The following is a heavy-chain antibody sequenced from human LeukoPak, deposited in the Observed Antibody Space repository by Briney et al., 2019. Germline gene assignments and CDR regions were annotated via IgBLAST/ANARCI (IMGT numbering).Heavy chain of an antibody. V-gene: IGHV3-7*03. CDR2: IKEDGTEK. CDR3: AKGLRGGASLHMVDY. J-gene: IGHJ4*02. Sequence: GGSLRLSYAASGFTFSTYWMTWVRQAPGKGLEWVSNIKEDGTEKYYVDSVKGRFTISRDNAKNSLYLQMDSLRAEGTALYYCAKGLRGGASLHMVDYWGQGTLVTVSS. CDR1: GFTFSTYW. D-gene: IGHD1-26*01.